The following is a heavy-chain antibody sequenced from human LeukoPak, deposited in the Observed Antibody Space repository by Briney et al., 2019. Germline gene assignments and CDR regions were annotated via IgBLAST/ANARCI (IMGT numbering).Heavy chain of an antibody. D-gene: IGHD3-22*01. Sequence: PSETLSLACTVSGGSISSYYWSWIRQPPGKGLEWIGYIYYSGSTNYNPSLKSRVTISVDTSKNQFSLKLSSVTAADTAVYYCARVRDDSSGYYYDPDAFDIWGQGTMVTVSS. V-gene: IGHV4-59*01. J-gene: IGHJ3*02. CDR2: IYYSGST. CDR3: ARVRDDSSGYYYDPDAFDI. CDR1: GGSISSYY.